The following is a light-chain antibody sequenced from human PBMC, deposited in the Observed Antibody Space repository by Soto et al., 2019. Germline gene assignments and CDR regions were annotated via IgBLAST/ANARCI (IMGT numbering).Light chain of an antibody. CDR1: QGINSF. V-gene: IGKV1-9*01. Sequence: DIPLTQSPSFLSASVGDRVTITCRASQGINSFLAWYQQKTGTAPRLLIFAASALQSGVPSRFSGSGSGTEFTLTISSLQPEDFATYYCQQLNTYPLTFGGGTKVEI. CDR2: AAS. CDR3: QQLNTYPLT. J-gene: IGKJ4*01.